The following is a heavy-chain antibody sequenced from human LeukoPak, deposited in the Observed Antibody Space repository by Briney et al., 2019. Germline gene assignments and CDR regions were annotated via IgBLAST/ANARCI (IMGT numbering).Heavy chain of an antibody. J-gene: IGHJ4*02. CDR2: ISAYNGNT. D-gene: IGHD6-19*01. CDR3: ARADGTVAGPSGDY. Sequence: ASVKVSCKASGYTFTGYYMHWVRQAPGQGLEWMGWISAYNGNTNYAQKLQGRVTMTTDTSTSTAYMELRSLRSDDTAVYYCARADGTVAGPSGDYWGQGTLVTVSS. V-gene: IGHV1-18*04. CDR1: GYTFTGYY.